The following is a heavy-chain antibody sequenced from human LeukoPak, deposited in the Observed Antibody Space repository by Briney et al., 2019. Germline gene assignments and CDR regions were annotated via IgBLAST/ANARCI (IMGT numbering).Heavy chain of an antibody. CDR1: GFTFSSYG. CDR2: ISYDGSNK. Sequence: GRSLRLSCAASGFTFSSYGMHWVRQAPGKGLEWVAVISYDGSNKYYADSVKGRFTISRDNSKNTLYLQMNSLRAEDTAVYYCAKDPDFEYQLLGAGNWFDPWGQGTLVTVSS. D-gene: IGHD2-2*01. CDR3: AKDPDFEYQLLGAGNWFDP. V-gene: IGHV3-30*18. J-gene: IGHJ5*02.